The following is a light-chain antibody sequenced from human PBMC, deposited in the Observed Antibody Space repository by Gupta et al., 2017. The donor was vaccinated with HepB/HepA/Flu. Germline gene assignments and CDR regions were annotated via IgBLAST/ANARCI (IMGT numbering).Light chain of an antibody. Sequence: KFMLTQPHSVSESPGTTVTISCTRSRGSIAGSYVQWYQQRPGSAPTTVIYEDNQRPSGVPDRFSGSIDSSSNSASLTISGLKTEDEADYYCQSYDSTSRVFGGGTKLTVL. V-gene: IGLV6-57*03. CDR1: RGSIAGSY. J-gene: IGLJ3*02. CDR2: EDN. CDR3: QSYDSTSRV.